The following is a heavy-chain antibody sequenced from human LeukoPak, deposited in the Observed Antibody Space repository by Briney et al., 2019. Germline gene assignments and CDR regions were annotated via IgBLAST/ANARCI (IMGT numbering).Heavy chain of an antibody. CDR1: GYTFTSYY. CDR2: INPSGGST. V-gene: IGHV1-46*01. D-gene: IGHD2-15*01. J-gene: IGHJ4*02. CDR3: AREGPDCSGGSCYPPYTDPAWSH. Sequence: ASVKVSCKASGYTFTSYYMHWVRQAPGQGLEWMGIINPSGGSTSYAQKFQGRVTMTRDMSTSTVYMELSSLRSEDTAVYYCAREGPDCSGGSCYPPYTDPAWSHWGQGTLVTVSS.